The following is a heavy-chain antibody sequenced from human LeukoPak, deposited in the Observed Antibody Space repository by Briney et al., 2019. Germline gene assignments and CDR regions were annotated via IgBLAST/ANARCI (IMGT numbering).Heavy chain of an antibody. CDR3: ARGSGWYRYGIDY. V-gene: IGHV3-30*04. D-gene: IGHD6-19*01. CDR2: ISYDGSNK. Sequence: PGGSLRLSCAASGFTSSSYAMHWVRQAPGKGLEWVAVISYDGSNKYYADSVKGRFTISRDNSKNTLYLQMNSLRAENTAVYYYARGSGWYRYGIDYWGQGTLVTVSS. J-gene: IGHJ4*02. CDR1: GFTSSSYA.